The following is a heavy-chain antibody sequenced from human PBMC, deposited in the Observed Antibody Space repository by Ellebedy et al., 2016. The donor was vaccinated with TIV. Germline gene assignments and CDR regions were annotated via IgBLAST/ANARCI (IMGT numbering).Heavy chain of an antibody. CDR1: GYSISSGYY. CDR3: AEGRSGWYYFDY. D-gene: IGHD6-19*01. J-gene: IGHJ4*02. Sequence: SETLSLTCTVSGYSISSGYYWGWIRQPPGRGLEWIGSIHHSGSTYYNPSLKSRATISRHPSKNQFSLRLSSVTAADTALYYCAEGRSGWYYFDYWGRGTPVTVSS. CDR2: IHHSGST. V-gene: IGHV4-38-2*02.